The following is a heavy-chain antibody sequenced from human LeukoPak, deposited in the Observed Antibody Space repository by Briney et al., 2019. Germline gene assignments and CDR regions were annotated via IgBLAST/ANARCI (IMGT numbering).Heavy chain of an antibody. V-gene: IGHV3-23*01. CDR2: IIGSGMTT. CDR3: AKAGGASTSWYFDV. Sequence: GALRLSCAASGITFSNYGMNWVRQAPGKGLEWVSGIIGSGMTTFYVDSVKGRFTISRDNSKNTLSLQMDSLRAEDTAVYYCAKAGGASTSWYFDVWGRGTLVTVSS. D-gene: IGHD3-16*01. CDR1: GITFSNYG. J-gene: IGHJ2*01.